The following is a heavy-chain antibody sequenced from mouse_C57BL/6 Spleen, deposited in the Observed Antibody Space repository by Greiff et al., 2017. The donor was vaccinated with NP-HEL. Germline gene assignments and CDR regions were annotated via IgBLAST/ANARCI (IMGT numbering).Heavy chain of an antibody. CDR2: IYPGDGDT. J-gene: IGHJ2*01. V-gene: IGHV1-80*01. D-gene: IGHD2-4*01. CDR3: ARCDYDEGADY. CDR1: GYAFSSYW. Sequence: QVQLQQSGAELVKPGASVKISCKASGYAFSSYWMNWVKQRPGKGLEWIGQIYPGDGDTNYNGKFKGKATLTADKSSSTAYMQLSSLTSEDSAVYFCARCDYDEGADYWGQGTTLTVSS.